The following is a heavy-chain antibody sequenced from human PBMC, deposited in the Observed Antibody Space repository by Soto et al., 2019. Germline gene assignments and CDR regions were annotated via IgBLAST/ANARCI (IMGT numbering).Heavy chain of an antibody. Sequence: QVQLVESGGGVVQPGRSLRLSCAASGFTFSSYAMHWVRQAPGKGLEWVAVISYDGSNKYYADSVKGRFTISRDNSKNTLYLQMNSLRAEDTAVYYCAREPMFMITFGGVLGAFDIWGQGTMVTVSS. CDR3: AREPMFMITFGGVLGAFDI. J-gene: IGHJ3*02. D-gene: IGHD3-16*01. CDR2: ISYDGSNK. CDR1: GFTFSSYA. V-gene: IGHV3-30-3*01.